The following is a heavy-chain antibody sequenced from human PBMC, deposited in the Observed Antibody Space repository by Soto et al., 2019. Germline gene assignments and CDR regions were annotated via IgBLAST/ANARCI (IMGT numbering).Heavy chain of an antibody. Sequence: QVQLVESGGGVVQPGRPLRLSCAASGFTFSSYAMHWVRQAPGKGLEWVAVISYDGSNKYYADSVKGRFTISRDNSKNTLYLQMNSLRAEDTAVYYCSCGSSILDYWGQGTLVTVSS. CDR1: GFTFSSYA. D-gene: IGHD1-26*01. CDR2: ISYDGSNK. CDR3: SCGSSILDY. V-gene: IGHV3-30-3*01. J-gene: IGHJ4*02.